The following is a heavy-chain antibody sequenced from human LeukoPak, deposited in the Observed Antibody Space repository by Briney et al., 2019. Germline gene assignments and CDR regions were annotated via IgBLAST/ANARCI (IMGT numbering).Heavy chain of an antibody. CDR1: GGTFSSYA. CDR3: WLDTAMAPQRVD. V-gene: IGHV1-69*13. Sequence: SVEVSCKASGGTFSSYAMSWVRQAPGQGLEWMGGIIPIFGTANYAQKFQGRVTITADESTSTAYMELSSLRSKDTAVYYCWLDTAMAPQRVDWGQGTLVTVSS. D-gene: IGHD5-18*01. CDR2: IIPIFGTA. J-gene: IGHJ4*02.